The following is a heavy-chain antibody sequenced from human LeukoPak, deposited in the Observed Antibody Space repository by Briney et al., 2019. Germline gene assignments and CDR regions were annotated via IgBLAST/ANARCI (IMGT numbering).Heavy chain of an antibody. CDR2: ISYDGSNK. Sequence: PGRPLRLSCAASGFTFSSYGMHWVRQAPGKGLEWVAVISYDGSNKYYADSVKGRFTISRDNSKNTLYLQMNSLRAEDTAVYYCAKDTIDYWGQGTLVTVSS. CDR1: GFTFSSYG. CDR3: AKDTIDY. V-gene: IGHV3-30*18. J-gene: IGHJ4*02.